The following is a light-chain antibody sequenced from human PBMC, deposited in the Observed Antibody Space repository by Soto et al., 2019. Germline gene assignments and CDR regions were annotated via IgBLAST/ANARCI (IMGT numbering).Light chain of an antibody. Sequence: EIVFTQSPGTLSLSPGERATLSCRASQSVSGSYLAWYQQKPGQAPRLLIYGASSRATGIPDRFSGSGSGTDFTLTISXLEPEDFAVYYCQQYGSSWTFGQGTKVDIK. J-gene: IGKJ1*01. V-gene: IGKV3-20*01. CDR3: QQYGSSWT. CDR1: QSVSGSY. CDR2: GAS.